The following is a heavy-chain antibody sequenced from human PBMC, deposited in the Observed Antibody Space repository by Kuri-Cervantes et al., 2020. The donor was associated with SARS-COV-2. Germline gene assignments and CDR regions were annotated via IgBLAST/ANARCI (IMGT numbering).Heavy chain of an antibody. V-gene: IGHV1-2*02. CDR3: ATDVGREWEPMTY. J-gene: IGHJ4*02. Sequence: ASVKVSCKASGYIFIEYYIHWVRQAPGQGLEWMGWINPKTAGTKYAQKFQGRVTMTRDTSIGTAYMELNRLRSDDSTVYYCATDVGREWEPMTYWGQGTLVTVSS. CDR1: GYIFIEYY. D-gene: IGHD1-26*01. CDR2: INPKTAGT.